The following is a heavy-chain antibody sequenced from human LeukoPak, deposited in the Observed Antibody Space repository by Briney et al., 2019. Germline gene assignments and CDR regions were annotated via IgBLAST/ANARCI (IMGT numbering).Heavy chain of an antibody. V-gene: IGHV4-30-4*01. D-gene: IGHD6-13*01. CDR3: ARASGGAAAGLDY. CDR2: IYYSGST. J-gene: IGHJ4*02. CDR1: GGSISSGVYY. Sequence: SQTLSLTCTVSGGSISSGVYYWGCIRQPPGKGLEWIRYIYYSGSTYYNPSLKSRVTISVDTSKNQFSLKMSSVTAADTAVYYCARASGGAAAGLDYWGQGTLVTVSS.